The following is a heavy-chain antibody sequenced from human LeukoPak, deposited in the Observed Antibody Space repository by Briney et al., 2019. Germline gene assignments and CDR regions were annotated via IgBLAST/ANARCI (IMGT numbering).Heavy chain of an antibody. CDR1: GYSISSGYY. CDR2: IYHSGST. J-gene: IGHJ6*03. CDR3: ARYSSNWGGHYMDV. V-gene: IGHV4-38-2*01. Sequence: SETLSLTCAVSGYSISSGYYWGWIRQPPGKGLEWIGSIYHSGSTYYNPSLKSRVTISVDTSKTPFSLKLSSVTAADTAVYYCARYSSNWGGHYMDVWGKGTTVTVSS. D-gene: IGHD7-27*01.